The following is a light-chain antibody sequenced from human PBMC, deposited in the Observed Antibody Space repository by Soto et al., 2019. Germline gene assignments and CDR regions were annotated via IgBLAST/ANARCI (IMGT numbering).Light chain of an antibody. V-gene: IGKV1-8*01. CDR1: EDISSY. CDR2: AAS. Sequence: AIRMTQSPSSFSASTGDRVTISSRASEDISSYLAWYQQKPGKAPNFLIYAASTLQSGVPSRFSGSGSGTDFNLTISCLQSEDFATYYCQQYYSYPRTFGQGTKVEI. J-gene: IGKJ1*01. CDR3: QQYYSYPRT.